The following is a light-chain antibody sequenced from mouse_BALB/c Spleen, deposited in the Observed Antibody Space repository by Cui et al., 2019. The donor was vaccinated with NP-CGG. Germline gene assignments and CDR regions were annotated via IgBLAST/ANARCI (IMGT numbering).Light chain of an antibody. Sequence: QAVVTPESALTTAPGETVTLTCRSSTGAVTTSNYANWVQQKPDHLFTGLLGCTNNRAPGVPARFSGSLIGDRAALTITGAQTEDEAIYFCALWYSNHWVFGRGTKLTVL. CDR3: ALWYSNHWV. V-gene: IGLV1*01. J-gene: IGLJ1*01. CDR2: CTN. CDR1: TGAVTTSNY.